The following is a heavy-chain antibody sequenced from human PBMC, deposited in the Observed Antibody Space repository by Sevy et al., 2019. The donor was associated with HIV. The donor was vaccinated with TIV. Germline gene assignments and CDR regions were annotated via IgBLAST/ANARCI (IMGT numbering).Heavy chain of an antibody. V-gene: IGHV3-30*18. Sequence: GGSLRLSCAASGFTFSSHGMHWVRRAPGKGLEWVGLISFDGNKRYYPDSVKGRFTISRDNSKNTLYLQMNGLRAEDTAVYYCAKGEGYCSGGSCNPGVSWGQGTLVTVSS. CDR1: GFTFSSHG. D-gene: IGHD2-15*01. CDR3: AKGEGYCSGGSCNPGVS. CDR2: ISFDGNKR. J-gene: IGHJ5*02.